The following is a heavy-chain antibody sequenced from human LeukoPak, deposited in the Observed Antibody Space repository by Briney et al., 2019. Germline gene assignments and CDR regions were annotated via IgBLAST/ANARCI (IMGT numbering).Heavy chain of an antibody. CDR2: INHSGST. CDR1: GGSFSGYY. D-gene: IGHD6-6*01. J-gene: IGHJ4*02. Sequence: SETLSLTCAVYGGSFSGYYWSWIRQPPGKGLEWIGEINHSGSTNYNPSLKSRVTISVDTSKNQFSLKLSSVTAADTAVYYCARGGPYSNSPGWTRWGQGTLVTVSS. CDR3: ARGGPYSNSPGWTR. V-gene: IGHV4-34*01.